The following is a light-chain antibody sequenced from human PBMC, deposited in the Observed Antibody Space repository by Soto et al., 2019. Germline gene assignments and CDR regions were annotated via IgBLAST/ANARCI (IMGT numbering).Light chain of an antibody. V-gene: IGKV3-15*01. Sequence: EIVLTQSPGTLSLSPGERASLSCRASQSVSSNLAWYQYTPGQAPRLLIYGASTRATGIPARFSGSGSGTEFTLTISSLQSEDFAVYYCQQYNNWPPWTFGQGTMV. CDR3: QQYNNWPPWT. CDR1: QSVSSN. J-gene: IGKJ1*01. CDR2: GAS.